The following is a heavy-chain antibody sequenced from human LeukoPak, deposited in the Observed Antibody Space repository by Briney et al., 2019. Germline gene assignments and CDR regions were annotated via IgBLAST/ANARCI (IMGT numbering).Heavy chain of an antibody. CDR1: GGSFSDYF. CDR3: ARDVVVVPAAIHYGMDV. CDR2: INHSGRT. J-gene: IGHJ6*02. D-gene: IGHD2-2*01. V-gene: IGHV4-34*01. Sequence: PSETLSLTCAVYGGSFSDYFWGWIRQPPGKGLEWIGEINHSGRTYYNPSLKSRVTISVDTSKNQFSLNRSSVTAADTAVYYCARDVVVVPAAIHYGMDVWGQGTTVTVSS.